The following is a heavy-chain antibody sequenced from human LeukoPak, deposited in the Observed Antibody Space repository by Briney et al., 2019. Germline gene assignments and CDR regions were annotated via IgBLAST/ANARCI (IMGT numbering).Heavy chain of an antibody. CDR2: INHSGST. V-gene: IGHV4-34*01. Sequence: SETLSLTCAVYGGSFSGYYWSWIRQPPGKGLEWIGEINHSGSTNYNPSLKSRVTISVDTSKNQFSLKLSSVTAADTAVYYCSGSEYYFDYWGQGTLDTVSS. J-gene: IGHJ4*02. CDR1: GGSFSGYY. CDR3: SGSEYYFDY. D-gene: IGHD3-10*01.